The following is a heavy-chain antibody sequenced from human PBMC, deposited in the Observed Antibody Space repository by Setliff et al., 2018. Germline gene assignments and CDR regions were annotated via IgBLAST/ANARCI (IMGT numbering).Heavy chain of an antibody. CDR2: TIPLLHLP. CDR1: GGSFA. CDR3: ARSAISGTTKKYYYYMDV. Sequence: GASVKVSCKASGGSFAITWVRQAPGQGLEWMGGTIPLLHLPNYAVKFQGRVRITADKSTNTAYMELSSLTYEDTAVYYCARSAISGTTKKYYYYMDVWGQGTTVTVSS. V-gene: IGHV1-69*10. D-gene: IGHD1-7*01. J-gene: IGHJ6*03.